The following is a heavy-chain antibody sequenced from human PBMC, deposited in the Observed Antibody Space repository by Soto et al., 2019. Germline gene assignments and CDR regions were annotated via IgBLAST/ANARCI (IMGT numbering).Heavy chain of an antibody. J-gene: IGHJ6*02. V-gene: IGHV4-31*03. CDR1: GGSISSGGYY. D-gene: IGHD3-22*01. Sequence: PSETLSLTCTVSGGSISSGGYYWSWIRQHPGKGLEWIGYIYYSGSTYYNPSLKSRVTISVDTSKNQFSLKLSSVTAADTAVYYCARDQARHYDSSGDYYYYGMDVWGQGTTVTV. CDR3: ARDQARHYDSSGDYYYYGMDV. CDR2: IYYSGST.